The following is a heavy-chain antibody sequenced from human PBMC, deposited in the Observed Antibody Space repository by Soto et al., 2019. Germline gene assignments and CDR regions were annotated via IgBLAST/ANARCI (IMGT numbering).Heavy chain of an antibody. D-gene: IGHD2-2*02. CDR3: ARGRARGKVVPAAIRNSSGWYGGGYYYYGMDV. CDR2: INHGGST. CDR1: GGSFSGYY. V-gene: IGHV4-34*01. Sequence: PSETLSLTCAVYGGSFSGYYWSWIRQPPGKGLEWIGEINHGGSTNYNPSLKSRVTISVDTSKNQFSLKLSSVTAADTAVYYCARGRARGKVVPAAIRNSSGWYGGGYYYYGMDVWGQGTTVTVSS. J-gene: IGHJ6*02.